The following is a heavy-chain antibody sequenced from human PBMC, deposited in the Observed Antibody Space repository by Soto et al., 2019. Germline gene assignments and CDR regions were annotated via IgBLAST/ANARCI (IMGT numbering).Heavy chain of an antibody. CDR1: GFTFSDSA. D-gene: IGHD3-16*01. V-gene: IGHV3-30-3*01. Sequence: PGGSVRLSCAASGFTFSDSAMHWVRQAPGKGLEWVAVISYDGSDKFYADSVKGRFTISRDISKNTLYLQMNSLRGDDTAVYYCARPLSWGIQNPLDYWGQGTLVTVSS. CDR3: ARPLSWGIQNPLDY. J-gene: IGHJ4*02. CDR2: ISYDGSDK.